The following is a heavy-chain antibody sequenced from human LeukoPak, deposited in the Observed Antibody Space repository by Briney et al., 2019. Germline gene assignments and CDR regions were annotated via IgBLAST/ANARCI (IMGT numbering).Heavy chain of an antibody. CDR1: GLIVSSNY. Sequence: GGSLRPSCAASGLIVSSNYMSWVRQAPGKGLEWVSVIYSGGSTYYADSVKGRFTISRDNSKNTLYLQMNSLRAEDTAVYYCARYTHSSGFDYWGQGTLVTVSS. D-gene: IGHD6-19*01. CDR3: ARYTHSSGFDY. CDR2: IYSGGST. J-gene: IGHJ4*02. V-gene: IGHV3-53*01.